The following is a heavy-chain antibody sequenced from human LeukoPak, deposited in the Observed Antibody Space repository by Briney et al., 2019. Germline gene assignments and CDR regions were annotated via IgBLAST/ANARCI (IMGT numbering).Heavy chain of an antibody. J-gene: IGHJ3*02. CDR2: ISSDGDST. V-gene: IGHV3-64*01. D-gene: IGHD1-7*01. CDR3: ARENYAFDI. Sequence: GSLRLSCAASGFTFSNYAAHWVRQAPGKGLEYVSAISSDGDSTDYASSVKGRFTISRDNSKNTVYLQMGSLRPEDTALYYCARENYAFDIWGQGTTVSVSS. CDR1: GFTFSNYA.